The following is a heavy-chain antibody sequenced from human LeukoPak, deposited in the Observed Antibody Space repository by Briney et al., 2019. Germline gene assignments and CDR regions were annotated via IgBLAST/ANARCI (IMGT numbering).Heavy chain of an antibody. Sequence: GGSLRLSCAASGFTFSSYSMNWVRQAPGKGLEWVSSISSSSSYIYYADSVKGRFTISRDNAKKSLYLQMNSLRAEDTAVYYCARDRGNWNYFDFWGQGTLVTVSS. J-gene: IGHJ4*02. D-gene: IGHD4-23*01. CDR3: ARDRGNWNYFDF. CDR2: ISSSSSYI. V-gene: IGHV3-21*01. CDR1: GFTFSSYS.